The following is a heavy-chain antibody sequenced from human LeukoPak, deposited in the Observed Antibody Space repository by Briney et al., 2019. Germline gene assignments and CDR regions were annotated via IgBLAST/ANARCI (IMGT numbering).Heavy chain of an antibody. D-gene: IGHD3-16*02. Sequence: GASVKVSCKASGYTFTSYGISWVRQAPGQGLEWMGWISAYNGNTNYAQKLQGRVTMTTDTSTSTAYMELRSLRSDDTAVYYCAGSLSPSYDYVWGSYRYPAFDIWGQGTMVTVSS. CDR1: GYTFTSYG. V-gene: IGHV1-18*04. J-gene: IGHJ3*02. CDR2: ISAYNGNT. CDR3: AGSLSPSYDYVWGSYRYPAFDI.